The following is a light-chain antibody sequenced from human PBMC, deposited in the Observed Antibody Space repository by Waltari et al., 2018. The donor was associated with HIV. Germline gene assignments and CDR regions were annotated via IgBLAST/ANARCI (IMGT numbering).Light chain of an antibody. CDR1: QSVSSSY. V-gene: IGKV3-20*01. Sequence: EIVLTQSPGTLSLSPGERATLSCRASQSVSSSYLAWYQQKPGQAPRLLIYGASSRATGIPDRFSGSGSGTDFTLTISRLEPEDFAVYFCQQYGSSPPTFGQGTNLEIK. CDR3: QQYGSSPPT. J-gene: IGKJ2*01. CDR2: GAS.